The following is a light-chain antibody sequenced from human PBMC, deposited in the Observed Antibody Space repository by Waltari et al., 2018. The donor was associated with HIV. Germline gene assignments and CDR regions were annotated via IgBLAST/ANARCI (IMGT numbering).Light chain of an antibody. CDR1: SSNIGNNY. CDR3: GTWDSRLSARV. Sequence: QSVLTQPPSVSAAPGQKVTISCSGSSSNIGNNYVSWYQQLPGTAPKLRIYYNNKRPSGIPDRFSASKSGTSATLGITGLQTGDEADYYCGTWDSRLSARVFGGGTKLTVL. CDR2: YNN. J-gene: IGLJ3*02. V-gene: IGLV1-51*01.